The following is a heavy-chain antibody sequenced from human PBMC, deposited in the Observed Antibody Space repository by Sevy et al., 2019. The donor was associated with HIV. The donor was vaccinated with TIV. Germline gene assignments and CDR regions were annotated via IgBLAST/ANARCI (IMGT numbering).Heavy chain of an antibody. CDR3: ARDKGGTTGTTRPNWFDP. D-gene: IGHD1-1*01. V-gene: IGHV4-4*07. J-gene: IGHJ5*02. CDR1: GGSISSYY. Sequence: SETLSLTCTVSGGSISSYYWSWIRQPAGKGLEWIGRIYTSGSTNYNPSLKSRVTMSVDTSKNQFSLKLSSVTAADTVVYYCARDKGGTTGTTRPNWFDPWGQGTLVTVSS. CDR2: IYTSGST.